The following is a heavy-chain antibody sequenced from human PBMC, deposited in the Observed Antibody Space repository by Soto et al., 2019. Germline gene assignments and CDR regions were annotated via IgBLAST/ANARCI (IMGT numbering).Heavy chain of an antibody. D-gene: IGHD3-3*01. Sequence: QEQLVESGGGAVKPGRSLRLSCAASGFTFRNYGMNWVRQAPGKGLEWVAVIWYDGNNKYYADSVKGRFTISRDNSKNTLYLEMNSLRADDTAVYYCAGDVYDFCSGAGLDCWGQGTLVTVSS. V-gene: IGHV3-33*01. CDR2: IWYDGNNK. CDR3: AGDVYDFCSGAGLDC. J-gene: IGHJ4*02. CDR1: GFTFRNYG.